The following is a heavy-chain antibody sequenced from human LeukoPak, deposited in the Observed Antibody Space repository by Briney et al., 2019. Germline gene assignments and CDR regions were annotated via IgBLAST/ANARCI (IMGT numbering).Heavy chain of an antibody. CDR3: ARGIRSYRAFDI. CDR1: GESFSGYY. V-gene: IGHV4-34*01. Sequence: SETLSLTCAVYGESFSGYYWSWIRQPPGKGLEWIGEINHSGSTNYNPSLKSRVTISVDTSKNQFSLKLSSVTAADTAVYYCARGIRSYRAFDIWGQGTMVTVSS. J-gene: IGHJ3*02. CDR2: INHSGST. D-gene: IGHD1-26*01.